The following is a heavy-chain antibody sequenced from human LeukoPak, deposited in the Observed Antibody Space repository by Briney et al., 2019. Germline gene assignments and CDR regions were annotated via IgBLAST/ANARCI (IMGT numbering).Heavy chain of an antibody. V-gene: IGHV3-23*01. J-gene: IGHJ4*02. CDR2: ISGSGGST. CDR1: GFTFSRYA. CDR3: ARDAFGPDY. Sequence: QAGGSLRLSCAASGFTFSRYAMSWVRQAPGKGLEWVSAISGSGGSTYYADSVKGRFTISRDNAKNSLYLQMNSLRAEDTAVYYCARDAFGPDYWGQGTLVTVSS. D-gene: IGHD2/OR15-2a*01.